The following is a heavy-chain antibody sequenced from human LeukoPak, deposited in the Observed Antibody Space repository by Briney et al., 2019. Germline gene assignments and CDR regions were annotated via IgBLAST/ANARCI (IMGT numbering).Heavy chain of an antibody. J-gene: IGHJ4*02. CDR3: AKEGRTTRVRGVIRDVDY. Sequence: PGGSLRLSCAASGFTFSSYAMSWVRQAPGKGLEWVAAISGNCGSRYYADSVKGRFTISRDNSKNTLYLQMDSLRAEDAAVYYCAKEGRTTRVRGVIRDVDYWGQGTLATVSS. D-gene: IGHD3-10*01. V-gene: IGHV3-23*01. CDR1: GFTFSSYA. CDR2: ISGNCGSR.